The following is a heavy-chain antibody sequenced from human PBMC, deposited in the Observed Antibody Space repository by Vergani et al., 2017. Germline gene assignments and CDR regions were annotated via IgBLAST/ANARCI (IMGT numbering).Heavy chain of an antibody. Sequence: QVQLVQSGAEVKKPGASVKVSCKASGYTFTGYYMHWVRQAPGQGLEWMGWIKPNSGGTNYAQKFQGRVTMTRDTSISTAYMELSRLRSDDTAVYYCARGSAPVRMVVVPAAIDYGMDVWGQGTTVTVSS. D-gene: IGHD2-2*01. V-gene: IGHV1-2*02. CDR2: IKPNSGGT. J-gene: IGHJ6*02. CDR3: ARGSAPVRMVVVPAAIDYGMDV. CDR1: GYTFTGYY.